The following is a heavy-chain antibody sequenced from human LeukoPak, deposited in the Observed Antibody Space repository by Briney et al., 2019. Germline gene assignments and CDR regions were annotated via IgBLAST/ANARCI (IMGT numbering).Heavy chain of an antibody. CDR2: IIPILGIA. CDR3: ASWEGIAVSGHFDH. J-gene: IGHJ4*02. CDR1: GGTFSSYA. Sequence: SVKVSCKASGGTFSSYAISWVRQAPGQGLEWMGRIIPILGIANYAQKFQGRVTITADKSTSTAYMELSSLRSEDTAVYYCASWEGIAVSGHFDHWAQGTLVTVSS. D-gene: IGHD6-19*01. V-gene: IGHV1-69*04.